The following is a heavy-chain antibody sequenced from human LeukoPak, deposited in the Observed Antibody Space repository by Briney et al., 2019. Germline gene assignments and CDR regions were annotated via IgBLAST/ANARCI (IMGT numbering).Heavy chain of an antibody. CDR2: IWYDGSNK. Sequence: SCKASGYTFTSYYMHWVRQAPGKGLEWVAVIWYDGSNKYYADSVKGRFTISRDNSKNTLYLQMNSLRAEDTAVYYCASNMVRGVIISGLDYWGQGTLVTVSS. CDR1: GYTFTSYY. V-gene: IGHV3-33*01. J-gene: IGHJ4*02. D-gene: IGHD3-10*01. CDR3: ASNMVRGVIISGLDY.